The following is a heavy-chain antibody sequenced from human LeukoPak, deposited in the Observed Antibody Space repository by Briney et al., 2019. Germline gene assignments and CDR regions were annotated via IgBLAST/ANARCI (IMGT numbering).Heavy chain of an antibody. D-gene: IGHD3-3*01. Sequence: SETLSLTCTVSGGSISSYYWSWIRQPAGKGLEWIGRIYTSGSTNYNPSLKSRVTMSVDTSKNQFSLKLSSVTAADTAVYYCAREDYDFWSGSINYFDYWGQGTLVTVSS. J-gene: IGHJ4*02. CDR2: IYTSGST. CDR3: AREDYDFWSGSINYFDY. CDR1: GGSISSYY. V-gene: IGHV4-4*07.